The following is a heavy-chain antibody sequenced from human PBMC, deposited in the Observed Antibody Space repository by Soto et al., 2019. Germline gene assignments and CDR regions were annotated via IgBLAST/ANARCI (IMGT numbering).Heavy chain of an antibody. V-gene: IGHV4-34*01. CDR1: GGSFSGYY. Sequence: PSETLSLTCAVYGGSFSGYYWSWIRQPPGKGLEWIGEINHSGSTNYNPSLKSRVTISVDTSKNQFSLKLSSVTAADTAVYYCAKQQLDPSYYYYGMDVWGKGTTVTVSS. CDR2: INHSGST. CDR3: AKQQLDPSYYYYGMDV. J-gene: IGHJ6*04. D-gene: IGHD6-13*01.